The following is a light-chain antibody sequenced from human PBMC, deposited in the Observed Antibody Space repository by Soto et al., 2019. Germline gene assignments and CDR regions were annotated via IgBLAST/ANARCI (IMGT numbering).Light chain of an antibody. V-gene: IGKV1-5*01. J-gene: IGKJ4*01. Sequence: DIQMTQSPSTLSASVGDRFTITCLASQTIKKWLAWYQQKPGKAPKLLIYDVSTLGSGVPSRFRGSGSGTDFTLTISGLQPDDFGTYYCQQYSTYPLTFGGGTKVDIK. CDR2: DVS. CDR3: QQYSTYPLT. CDR1: QTIKKW.